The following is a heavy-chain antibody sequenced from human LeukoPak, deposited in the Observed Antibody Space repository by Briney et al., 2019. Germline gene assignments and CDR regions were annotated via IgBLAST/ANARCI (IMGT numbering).Heavy chain of an antibody. CDR3: ARDLSWFGEFDY. D-gene: IGHD3-10*01. CDR1: GFTFSSYG. V-gene: IGHV3-33*01. CDR2: IWYDGSNK. J-gene: IGHJ4*02. Sequence: GGSLRLSCAASGFTFSSYGMHWVRQAPGKGLEWVAVIWYDGSNKYYADSVKGRFTISRGNSKSTLYLQMNSLRAEDTAVYYCARDLSWFGEFDYWGQGTLVTVSS.